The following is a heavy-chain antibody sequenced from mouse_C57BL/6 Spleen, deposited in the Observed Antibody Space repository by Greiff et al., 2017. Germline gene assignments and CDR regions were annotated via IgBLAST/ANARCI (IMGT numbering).Heavy chain of an antibody. V-gene: IGHV1-55*01. Sequence: QVQLQQPGAELVKPGASVQMSCKASGYTFTSYWITWVKQRPGQGLEWIGDIYPGSGSTNYNEKFKSKATLTVDTSSSTAYMQLSSLTSEDSAVYYCARESYYSNYGYAMDYWGKGTSVTVST. D-gene: IGHD2-5*01. CDR3: ARESYYSNYGYAMDY. CDR1: GYTFTSYW. J-gene: IGHJ4*01. CDR2: IYPGSGST.